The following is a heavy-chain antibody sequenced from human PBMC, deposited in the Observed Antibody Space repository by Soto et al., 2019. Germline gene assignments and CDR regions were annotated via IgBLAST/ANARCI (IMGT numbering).Heavy chain of an antibody. D-gene: IGHD5-12*01. CDR1: GYTFTSYG. CDR3: ASPGNSGYENDAFDF. J-gene: IGHJ3*01. Sequence: QVQLVQSGAEVKKPGASVKVSCKASGYTFTSYGISCVRQAPGQGLEWMGWISAYNGNTNYAQKIQGRVTMTTDTSTSTAYMELRSLRSDDTAVYYCASPGNSGYENDAFDFWGQGTMVTVSS. V-gene: IGHV1-18*01. CDR2: ISAYNGNT.